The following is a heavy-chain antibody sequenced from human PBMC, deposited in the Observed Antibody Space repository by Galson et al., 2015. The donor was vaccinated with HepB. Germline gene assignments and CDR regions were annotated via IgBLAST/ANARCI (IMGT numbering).Heavy chain of an antibody. Sequence: ETLSLTCAVYGGSLSGFYWSWIRQPPGKGLEWIGEINHSGSTNYNPSLKSRVTISVDTSKNQFSLKLSSVTAADTAVYYCARTRITTARRGGYYMDVWGKGTTVTVSS. D-gene: IGHD3-3*01. CDR3: ARTRITTARRGGYYMDV. CDR2: INHSGST. V-gene: IGHV4-34*01. J-gene: IGHJ6*03. CDR1: GGSLSGFY.